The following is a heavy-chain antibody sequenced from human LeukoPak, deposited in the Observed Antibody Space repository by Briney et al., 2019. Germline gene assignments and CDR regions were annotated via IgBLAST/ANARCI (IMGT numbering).Heavy chain of an antibody. Sequence: SETLSLTCSVSGGSISSGGYYWSWIRQPPGKGLEWIGYIYHSGSTYYNPSLKSRVTISVDRSKNQFSLKLSSVTAADTAVYYCARETAMVTSFDYWGQGTLVTVSS. J-gene: IGHJ4*02. CDR1: GGSISSGGYY. D-gene: IGHD5-18*01. CDR3: ARETAMVTSFDY. V-gene: IGHV4-30-2*01. CDR2: IYHSGST.